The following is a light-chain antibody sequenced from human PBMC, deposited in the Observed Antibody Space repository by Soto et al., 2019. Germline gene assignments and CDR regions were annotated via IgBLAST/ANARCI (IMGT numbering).Light chain of an antibody. CDR2: KAS. J-gene: IGKJ1*01. Sequence: DIQMTQSPSTLSASVGDRVTITCRTSRRISSWLAWYQQKPGKAPKLLIYKASSLESGVPSRFSGSGSGTEFTLTISSLQPDDFATYYCRQYNSYLWTFGQGTKVEIK. CDR1: RRISSW. CDR3: RQYNSYLWT. V-gene: IGKV1-5*03.